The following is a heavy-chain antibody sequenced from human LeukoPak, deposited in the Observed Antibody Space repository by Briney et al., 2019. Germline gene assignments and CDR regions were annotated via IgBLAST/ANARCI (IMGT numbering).Heavy chain of an antibody. J-gene: IGHJ4*02. D-gene: IGHD6-19*01. CDR1: GGSFSGYY. CDR2: IYYSGST. Sequence: SETLSLTCAVYGGSFSGYYWGWIRQPPGKGLKWIGSIYYSGSTYYNPSLKSRVTISVDTSKNQFSLKLSSVTAADTAVYYCASQRTPYSSGWYVGYWGQGTLVTVSS. V-gene: IGHV4-39*01. CDR3: ASQRTPYSSGWYVGY.